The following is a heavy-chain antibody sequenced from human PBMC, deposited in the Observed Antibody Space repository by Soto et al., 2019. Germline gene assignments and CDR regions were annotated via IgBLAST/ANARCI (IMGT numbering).Heavy chain of an antibody. Sequence: PGESLKISCKGSGYSFTSYWIGWVRQMPGRGLEWMGIIYPGDSDTRYSPSFQGQVTISADKSISTAYLQWSSLKASDTAMYYCARLGSPGPYYHYYGMDVWGQGTTVTVSS. CDR2: IYPGDSDT. V-gene: IGHV5-51*01. CDR3: ARLGSPGPYYHYYGMDV. CDR1: GYSFTSYW. J-gene: IGHJ6*02. D-gene: IGHD1-26*01.